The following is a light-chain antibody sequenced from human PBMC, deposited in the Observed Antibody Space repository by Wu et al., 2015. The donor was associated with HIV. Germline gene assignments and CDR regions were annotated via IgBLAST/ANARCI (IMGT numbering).Light chain of an antibody. V-gene: IGKV1-9*01. CDR2: DAS. CDR3: QQLNSSPWP. Sequence: DIQLTQSPSSLSASIGDRVNITCRASQDIFTYLAWYQQTPGKAPRVLIYDASTLQSGVPSRFSGSGYGTDFTLTISSLQPEDFATYYCQQLNSSPWPFGGGTKVEI. CDR1: QDIFTY. J-gene: IGKJ4*01.